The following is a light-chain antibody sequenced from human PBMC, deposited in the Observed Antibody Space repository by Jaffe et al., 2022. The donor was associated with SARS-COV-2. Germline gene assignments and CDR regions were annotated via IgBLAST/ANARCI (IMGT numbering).Light chain of an antibody. Sequence: QFVLTQPPSASGAPGQRVTISCSASTSNIGSNTVKWYQRLPETAPRLLIYSDSQRPSGVPDRFSGSKSGTSASLAISGLQSEDEADYYCAALDDSLSGWVFGGGTRLTVL. J-gene: IGLJ3*02. V-gene: IGLV1-44*01. CDR3: AALDDSLSGWV. CDR1: TSNIGSNT. CDR2: SDS.